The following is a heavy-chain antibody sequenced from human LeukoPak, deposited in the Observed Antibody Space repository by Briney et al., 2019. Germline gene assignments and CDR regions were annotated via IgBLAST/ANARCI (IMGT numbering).Heavy chain of an antibody. CDR1: GGTFRRYG. V-gene: IGHV1-69*13. Sequence: SVKVSCKASGGTFRRYGISWVRQAPGQGLEWMGGIIPIFGIISHAQNFQGRVTITADDPTSTAYMELSSLRSEDTAMYYCARSPEDDYGDITEFDYWGQGTLVTASS. J-gene: IGHJ4*02. CDR2: IIPIFGII. CDR3: ARSPEDDYGDITEFDY. D-gene: IGHD4-17*01.